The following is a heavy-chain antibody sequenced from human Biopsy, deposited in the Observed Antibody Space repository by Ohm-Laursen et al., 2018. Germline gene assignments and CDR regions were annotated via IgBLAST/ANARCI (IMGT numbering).Heavy chain of an antibody. J-gene: IGHJ6*02. CDR2: INQSGST. CDR1: GESSSGYF. V-gene: IGHV4-34*01. D-gene: IGHD5-12*01. CDR3: ARGSGYFKLDV. Sequence: GTLYLTWAVNGESSSGYFWNWIRQPPGKGLEWIGEINQSGSTKYNPSLKRRATLSADSSNSQFSLRLTSVTAADTAIYYCARGSGYFKLDVWGQGTTVTVSS.